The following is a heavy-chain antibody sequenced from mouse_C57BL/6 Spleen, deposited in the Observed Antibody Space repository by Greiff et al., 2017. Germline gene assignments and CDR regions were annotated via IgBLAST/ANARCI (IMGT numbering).Heavy chain of an antibody. Sequence: QVHVKQPGTELVKPGASVKLSCKASGYTFTSYWMHWVKQRPGQGLEWIGNINPSNGGTNYNEKFKSKATLTVDKSSSTAYMQLSSLTSEDSAVYYCARSAIRTEIFAYWGQGTLVTVSA. CDR2: INPSNGGT. D-gene: IGHD1-2*01. CDR3: ARSAIRTEIFAY. J-gene: IGHJ3*01. CDR1: GYTFTSYW. V-gene: IGHV1-53*01.